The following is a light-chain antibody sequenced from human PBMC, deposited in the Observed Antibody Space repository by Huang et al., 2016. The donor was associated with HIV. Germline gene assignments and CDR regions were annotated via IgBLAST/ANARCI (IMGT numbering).Light chain of an antibody. CDR3: MQRKAFPLT. CDR1: QSLLDSDDRNTY. V-gene: IGKV2-40*01. CDR2: ARS. J-gene: IGKJ4*01. Sequence: DIVMTQTPLSLPVTPGEPASISCRSSQSLLDSDDRNTYLDWYLQKPGQSPQVLIHARSNRASGVPDRFSGSGSGTDFTLKISRVEAEDVGVYYCMQRKAFPLTFGGGTKVEIK.